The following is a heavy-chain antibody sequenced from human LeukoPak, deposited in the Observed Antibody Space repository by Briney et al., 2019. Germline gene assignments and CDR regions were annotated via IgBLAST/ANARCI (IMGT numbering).Heavy chain of an antibody. CDR2: ITSDGGST. V-gene: IGHV3-64D*06. CDR1: GFTLSSYA. CDR3: VKDLMGSGDY. J-gene: IGHJ4*02. D-gene: IGHD3-10*01. Sequence: GGSLRLSCSASGFTLSSYAMHWVSQAPGKGLQYDSSITSDGGSTYYAGSVKGRFTISRDNSKNTLYLHMSSLRPEDTAVYYCVKDLMGSGDYWGEGTLVTVSS.